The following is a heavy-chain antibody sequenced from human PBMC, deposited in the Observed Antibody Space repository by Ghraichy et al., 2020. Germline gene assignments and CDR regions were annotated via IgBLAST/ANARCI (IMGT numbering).Heavy chain of an antibody. CDR3: ARRTPWRRGYSGYEIEPD. D-gene: IGHD5-12*01. Sequence: SETLSLTCAVYGGSFSGYYWSWIRQPPGKGLEWIGEINHSGSTNYNPSLKSRVTISVDTSKNQFSLKLSSVTAADTAVYYCARRTPWRRGYSGYEIEPDWGQGTLVTVSS. CDR2: INHSGST. CDR1: GGSFSGYY. J-gene: IGHJ4*02. V-gene: IGHV4-34*01.